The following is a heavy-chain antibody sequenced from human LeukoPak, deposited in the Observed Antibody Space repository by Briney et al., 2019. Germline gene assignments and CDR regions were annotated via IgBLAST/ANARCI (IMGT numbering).Heavy chain of an antibody. D-gene: IGHD6-13*01. V-gene: IGHV3-21*06. CDR2: ISGRSSHI. J-gene: IGHJ5*02. Sequence: GGSLRLSCTASGFTFSDYDMKWVRQAPGKGLEWVSSISGRSSHIYYADSVKGRFTISRDNAKNSLYLQMNSLRDEDTAVYYCGRAFPPLRTAAAGDLWGQGTLVTVSS. CDR3: GRAFPPLRTAAAGDL. CDR1: GFTFSDYD.